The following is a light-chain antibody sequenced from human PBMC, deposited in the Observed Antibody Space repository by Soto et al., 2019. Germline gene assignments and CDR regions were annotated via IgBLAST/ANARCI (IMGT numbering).Light chain of an antibody. J-gene: IGKJ4*01. CDR1: QSISSY. CDR3: QQSYSTPLLT. V-gene: IGKV1-39*01. Sequence: DIQMTQSPSSLSASVGDRVTITCRASQSISSYLNWYQQKPGKAPKHLIYAASSLQSGVPSRFSGSVSGTDFTLTISTLLPEDLATYYCQQSYSTPLLTFGGETKVEIK. CDR2: AAS.